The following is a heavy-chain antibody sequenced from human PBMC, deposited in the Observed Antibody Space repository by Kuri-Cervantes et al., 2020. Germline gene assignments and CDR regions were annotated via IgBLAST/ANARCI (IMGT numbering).Heavy chain of an antibody. V-gene: IGHV3-7*01. Sequence: GESLKISCAASGFTFSSYWMSWVRQAPGKGLEWVTNINPYGSEINYVDSVKGRFTISRDNAKISLYLQMNNLRAEDTAVYYCARDRGYSTFDYWGQGILVTVSS. CDR1: GFTFSSYW. CDR3: ARDRGYSTFDY. CDR2: INPYGSEI. D-gene: IGHD5-18*01. J-gene: IGHJ4*02.